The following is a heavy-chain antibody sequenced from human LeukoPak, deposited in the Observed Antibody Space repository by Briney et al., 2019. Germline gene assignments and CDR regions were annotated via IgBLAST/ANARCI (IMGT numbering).Heavy chain of an antibody. CDR3: ARGSSRVSSIVGATSWSY. J-gene: IGHJ4*02. CDR1: GYTFTGYY. CDR2: INPNSGGT. V-gene: IGHV1-2*02. D-gene: IGHD1-26*01. Sequence: ASVKVSCKASGYTFTGYYMHWVRQAPGQGLEWMGWINPNSGGTNYAQKFQGRVTMTRDTSISTAYMELSRLRSDDTAVYYCARGSSRVSSIVGATSWSYWGQGTLVTVSS.